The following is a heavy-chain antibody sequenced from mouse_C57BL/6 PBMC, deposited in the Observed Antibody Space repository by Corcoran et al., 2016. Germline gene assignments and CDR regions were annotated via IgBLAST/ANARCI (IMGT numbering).Heavy chain of an antibody. CDR2: INTYSGVP. D-gene: IGHD1-1*01. CDR1: GYTFTTYG. CDR3: ARSKITTVMDY. V-gene: IGHV9-3*01. Sequence: QIQLVQSGPELKKPGETVKISCKASGYTFTTYGMSWVQQAPGKGLKWMGWINTYSGVPTYADDFKGRFAFSLETSASTAYLQINNLKNEDTATYFCARSKITTVMDYWGQGTTLTVSS. J-gene: IGHJ2*01.